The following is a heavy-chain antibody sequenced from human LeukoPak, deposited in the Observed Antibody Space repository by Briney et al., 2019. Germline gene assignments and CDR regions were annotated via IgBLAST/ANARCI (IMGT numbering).Heavy chain of an antibody. D-gene: IGHD6-13*01. V-gene: IGHV3-30*18. J-gene: IGHJ4*02. CDR2: ISYDGSNK. CDR3: AKYRDIVAAGCFGY. Sequence: GGSLRLSCAASGFTFSSYGMHWVRQAPGKGLEWVAVISYDGSNKYYADSVKGRFTLSRDNSKNTLSLQMNSLRAEDTAVYFCAKYRDIVAAGCFGYWGQGTLVTVSS. CDR1: GFTFSSYG.